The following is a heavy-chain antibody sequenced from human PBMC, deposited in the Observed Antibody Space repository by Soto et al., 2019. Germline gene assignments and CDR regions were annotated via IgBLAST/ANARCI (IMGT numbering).Heavy chain of an antibody. CDR1: GFTFSSYA. J-gene: IGHJ4*02. CDR2: ISGSGGST. Sequence: GGSLRLSCAASGFTFSSYAMSWVRQAPGKGLEWVSAISGSGGSTYYADSVKGRFTISRDNSKNTLYLQMNSLRAEDTAVYYCAKEIAYYYGSGTLAYYFDYWGQGTLVTVSS. V-gene: IGHV3-23*01. D-gene: IGHD3-10*01. CDR3: AKEIAYYYGSGTLAYYFDY.